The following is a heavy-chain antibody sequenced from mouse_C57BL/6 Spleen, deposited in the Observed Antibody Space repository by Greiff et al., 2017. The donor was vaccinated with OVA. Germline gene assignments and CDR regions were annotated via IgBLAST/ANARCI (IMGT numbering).Heavy chain of an antibody. Sequence: VQLQQSGPELVKPGASVKISCKASGYTFTDYYMNWVKQSHGKSLEWIGDINPNNGGTSYNQKFKGKATLTVDKSSSTAYMELRSLTSEDSAVYYCARRDYGSVFDYWGQGTTLTVSS. V-gene: IGHV1-26*01. CDR1: GYTFTDYY. CDR3: ARRDYGSVFDY. CDR2: INPNNGGT. D-gene: IGHD1-1*01. J-gene: IGHJ2*01.